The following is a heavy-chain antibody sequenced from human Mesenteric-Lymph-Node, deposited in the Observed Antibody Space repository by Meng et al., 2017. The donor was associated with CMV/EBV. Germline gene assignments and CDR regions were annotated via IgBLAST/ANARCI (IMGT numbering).Heavy chain of an antibody. D-gene: IGHD2-2*01. J-gene: IGHJ4*02. CDR2: IKRDGSEK. V-gene: IGHV3-7*01. Sequence: GGSLRLSCAASGFTFSSYAINWVRQAPGKGLEWVANIKRDGSEKYFVDSVKGRFTISRDNTKNSLYLQMNSLRAEDTAVYYCARAGSGVVVPAVDFDYWGQGTRVTVSS. CDR3: ARAGSGVVVPAVDFDY. CDR1: GFTFSSYA.